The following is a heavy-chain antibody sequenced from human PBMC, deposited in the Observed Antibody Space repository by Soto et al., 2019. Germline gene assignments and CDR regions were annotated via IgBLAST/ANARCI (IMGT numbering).Heavy chain of an antibody. V-gene: IGHV3-30*18. J-gene: IGHJ4*02. CDR3: AKSGLSGWYGPDY. CDR2: ISYDGSNK. D-gene: IGHD6-19*01. Sequence: QVQLVESGGGVVQPGRSLRLSCAASGFTFSSYGMHWVRQAPGKGLEWVAVISYDGSNKYYADSVKGRFTISRDNSKNTLYLQMNSLRAEDTALYYCAKSGLSGWYGPDYWGQGTLVTVSS. CDR1: GFTFSSYG.